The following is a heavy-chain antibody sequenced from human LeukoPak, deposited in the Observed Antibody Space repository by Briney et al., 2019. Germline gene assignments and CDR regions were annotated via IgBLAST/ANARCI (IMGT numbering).Heavy chain of an antibody. V-gene: IGHV3-21*01. D-gene: IGHD2-2*01. Sequence: GGSLRLSCAASGFTFSSYSMNWVRQAPGKGLEWLSSISSSSSYIYYADSVKGRFTISRDNAKTSLYLQMNSLRAEDTAVYYCARDHCSSTSCYVRGVYYFDYWGQGTLVTVSS. CDR3: ARDHCSSTSCYVRGVYYFDY. CDR1: GFTFSSYS. CDR2: ISSSSSYI. J-gene: IGHJ4*02.